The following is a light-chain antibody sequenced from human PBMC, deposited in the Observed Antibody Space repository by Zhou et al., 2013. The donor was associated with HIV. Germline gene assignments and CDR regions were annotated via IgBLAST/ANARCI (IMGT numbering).Light chain of an antibody. CDR1: QIITNNQ. J-gene: IGKJ5*01. V-gene: IGKV3-20*01. CDR2: GSS. Sequence: EIVLTQSPGTLSLSPGERATLSCRASQIITNNQLAWYQQKAGQAPRLLIYGSSGRATGIPDRFSGSGSGTDFTLTISRLEPEDYAVYYCQQYGSLPITFGQGTRLEIK. CDR3: QQYGSLPIT.